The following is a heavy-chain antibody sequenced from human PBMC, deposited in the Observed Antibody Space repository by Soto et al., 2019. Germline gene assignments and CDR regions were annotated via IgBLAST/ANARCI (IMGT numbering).Heavy chain of an antibody. CDR2: IIPIFGTT. Sequence: QVQLVQSGAEVKKPGSSVKVSCKASGGTFSSYGISWVRQAPGQGLEWMGGIIPIFGTTNYAQNFQGRVMITADESTRTAYMELSSLRSEDTAVYYCARQHIVVATALLQAFDTWGQGTMVSVSS. V-gene: IGHV1-69*12. D-gene: IGHD2-21*02. CDR1: GGTFSSYG. J-gene: IGHJ3*02. CDR3: ARQHIVVATALLQAFDT.